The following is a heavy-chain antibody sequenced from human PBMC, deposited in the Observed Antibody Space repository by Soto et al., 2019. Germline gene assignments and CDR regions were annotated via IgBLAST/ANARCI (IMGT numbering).Heavy chain of an antibody. V-gene: IGHV4-39*01. CDR3: ASLYGSGSYISYMDV. CDR1: GGSIISRSYY. D-gene: IGHD3-10*01. J-gene: IGHJ6*03. Sequence: SETLSLPCTVAGGSIISRSYYWGWNRQPPGKGLEWIGSIYYSGSTYYNPSLKSRVTISVDTSKNQFSLKLSSVTAADTAVYYCASLYGSGSYISYMDVWGKGTTVTVSS. CDR2: IYYSGST.